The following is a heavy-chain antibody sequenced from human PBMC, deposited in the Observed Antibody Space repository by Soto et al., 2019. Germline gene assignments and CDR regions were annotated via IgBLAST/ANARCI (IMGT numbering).Heavy chain of an antibody. V-gene: IGHV5-51*01. J-gene: IGHJ4*02. Sequence: ESLKISCKGSGFSFYIYWIGWVRQMPGKGLEWMGITFPYDSDTRYSPSFQGQVTISADKSTSTAYLQWNNLRASDTAMYYCARTSTDYSPFDYWGQGTQVTVSS. CDR1: GFSFYIYW. CDR3: ARTSTDYSPFDY. D-gene: IGHD2-21*01. CDR2: TFPYDSDT.